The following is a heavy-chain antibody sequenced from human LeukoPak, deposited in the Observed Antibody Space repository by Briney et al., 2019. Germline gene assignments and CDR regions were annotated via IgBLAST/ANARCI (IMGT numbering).Heavy chain of an antibody. V-gene: IGHV3-23*01. J-gene: IGHJ4*02. CDR3: ARAQGSGWYYFDY. D-gene: IGHD6-19*01. CDR2: ISGSGGST. Sequence: GGSLRLSCAASGFTFSSYAMSWVRQAPGKGLEWVSAISGSGGSTYYADSVKGRFTISRDNSKNTLYLQMNSLRAEDTAVYYCARAQGSGWYYFDYWGQGTLVTVSS. CDR1: GFTFSSYA.